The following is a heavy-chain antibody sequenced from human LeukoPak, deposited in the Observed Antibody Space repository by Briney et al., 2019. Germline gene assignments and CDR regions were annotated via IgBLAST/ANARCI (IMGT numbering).Heavy chain of an antibody. CDR3: AIVSTGWFDP. V-gene: IGHV3-48*03. J-gene: IGHJ5*02. CDR2: ISSSGSTI. Sequence: PGGSLRLSCAASGFTFSSYEMNWVRQAPGKGLEWVSYISSSGSTIYYADSVKGRFTISRDNAKNSLYLQMNSLRAEDTAVYYCAIVSTGWFDPWGQGTLVTVSS. D-gene: IGHD1-14*01. CDR1: GFTFSSYE.